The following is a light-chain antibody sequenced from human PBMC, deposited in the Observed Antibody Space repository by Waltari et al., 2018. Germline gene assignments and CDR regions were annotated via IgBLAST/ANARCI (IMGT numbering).Light chain of an antibody. J-gene: IGKJ4*01. CDR3: QQRSRWPLT. CDR1: QSISSY. CDR2: DAS. Sequence: EVVLTQSPAILSLSPGERATLSCRASQSISSYLGWYQQKVGQPPRLLIYDASNRASGVPARFSGSGSGTDFTLTIGSLEPEDFAVYYCQQRSRWPLTFGGGTKVEIK. V-gene: IGKV3-11*01.